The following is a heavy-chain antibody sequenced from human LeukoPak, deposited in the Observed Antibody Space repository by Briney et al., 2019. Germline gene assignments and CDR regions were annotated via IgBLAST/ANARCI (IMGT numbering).Heavy chain of an antibody. CDR1: GFTFSNFG. Sequence: GGSLRLSCAASGFTFSNFGMHWVRQAPGKGLEWVAFLRFDGTNKYYADSVKGRFTISRDNAKNSLYLQMNSLRADDTAVYYCARDKYTAWDCSNYGDYWGQGTLVTVSS. CDR2: LRFDGTNK. J-gene: IGHJ4*02. V-gene: IGHV3-30*02. D-gene: IGHD4-11*01. CDR3: ARDKYTAWDCSNYGDY.